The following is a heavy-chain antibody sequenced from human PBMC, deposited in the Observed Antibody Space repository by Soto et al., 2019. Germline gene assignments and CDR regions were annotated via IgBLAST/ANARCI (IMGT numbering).Heavy chain of an antibody. V-gene: IGHV3-33*01. Sequence: QVQLVESGGGVVQPGRSLRLSCAASGFTFSSYGMHWVRQAPGKGLEWVAVIWYDGSNKYYADSVKGRFTISRDNSKNTLYLQINSLRAEDTAVYYCARQRAKVSSSFDYWGQGTLVTVSS. J-gene: IGHJ4*02. CDR1: GFTFSSYG. D-gene: IGHD6-13*01. CDR3: ARQRAKVSSSFDY. CDR2: IWYDGSNK.